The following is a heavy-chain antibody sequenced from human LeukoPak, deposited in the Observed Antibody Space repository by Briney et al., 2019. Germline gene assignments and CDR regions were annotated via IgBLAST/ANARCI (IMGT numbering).Heavy chain of an antibody. J-gene: IGHJ6*02. CDR2: MNPNSGKT. V-gene: IGHV1-8*01. D-gene: IGHD5-18*01. CDR1: GYTLTLYD. Sequence: GSVKVSCKAYGYTLTLYDINWVRQATGQGLEWMGWMNPNSGKTGYAQKLEGRVTSTRHTSISTAYMQLTSVRPEDTGVDHAEIMKTARGDYYYGMDVWGQGTTVTVSS. CDR3: EIMKTARGDYYYGMDV.